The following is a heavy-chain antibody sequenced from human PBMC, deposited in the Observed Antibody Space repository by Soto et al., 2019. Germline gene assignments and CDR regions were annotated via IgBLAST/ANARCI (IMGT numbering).Heavy chain of an antibody. CDR2: IKSKTDGGTT. Sequence: PGGSLRLSCAASGFTFSNAWVSWVRQAPGKGLEWVGRIKSKTDGGTTDYAAPVKGRFTISRDDSKNTLYLQMNSLKTEDTAVYYCTTVRKFWSGYYKSPEPYYYYYYMDVWGKGTTVTVSS. CDR3: TTVRKFWSGYYKSPEPYYYYYYMDV. CDR1: GFTFSNAW. D-gene: IGHD3-3*01. J-gene: IGHJ6*03. V-gene: IGHV3-15*01.